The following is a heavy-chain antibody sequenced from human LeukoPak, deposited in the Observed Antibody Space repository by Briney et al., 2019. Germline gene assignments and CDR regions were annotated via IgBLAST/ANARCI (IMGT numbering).Heavy chain of an antibody. Sequence: SETLSLTCTVSGGSISSGGYYWSWIRQHPGKGLEWIGYIYYSGSTYYNPSLKSRVTISVDTSKNQFSLKLSSVTAADTAVYYCARTHEYCSSTSCYPDAFDIWGQGTMVTVSS. CDR3: ARTHEYCSSTSCYPDAFDI. J-gene: IGHJ3*02. CDR1: GGSISSGGYY. CDR2: IYYSGST. V-gene: IGHV4-31*03. D-gene: IGHD2-2*01.